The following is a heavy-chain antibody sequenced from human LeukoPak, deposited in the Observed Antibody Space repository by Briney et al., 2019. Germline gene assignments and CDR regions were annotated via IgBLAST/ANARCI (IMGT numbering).Heavy chain of an antibody. Sequence: SETLSLTCTVSGGSISSGDYYWSWIRQPPGKGLEWIGYIYYSGSTYYNPSLKSRVTISVDTSKNQFSLKLSSVTAADTAGDYCAREASRRNLSGGDYWGQGTLVTVSS. CDR3: AREASRRNLSGGDY. CDR2: IYYSGST. D-gene: IGHD1-14*01. CDR1: GGSISSGDYY. J-gene: IGHJ4*02. V-gene: IGHV4-30-4*08.